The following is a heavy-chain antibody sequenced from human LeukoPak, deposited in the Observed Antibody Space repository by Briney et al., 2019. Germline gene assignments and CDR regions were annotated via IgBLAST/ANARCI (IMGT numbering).Heavy chain of an antibody. J-gene: IGHJ6*03. CDR2: IYHSGST. V-gene: IGHV4-38-2*02. D-gene: IGHD5-18*01. CDR1: GYSISSGYY. Sequence: PSETLSLTCTVSGYSISSGYYWGWIRQPPGKGREWIGSIYHSGSTYYNPSLKSRVTISVDTSKNQFSLKLSSVTAADTAVYYCARVGYSYGYPYPLYYYYMDVWGKGTTVTISS. CDR3: ARVGYSYGYPYPLYYYYMDV.